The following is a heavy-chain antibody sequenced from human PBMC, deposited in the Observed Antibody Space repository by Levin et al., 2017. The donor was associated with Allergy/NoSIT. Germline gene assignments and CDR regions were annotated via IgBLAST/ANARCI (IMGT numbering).Heavy chain of an antibody. CDR2: INPSGGST. J-gene: IGHJ3*02. CDR3: ARPWLVRVPDDAFDS. Sequence: ASVKVSCKASGYTFTSYYMHWVRQAPGQGLEWMGIINPSGGSTSYAQKFQGRVTMTRDTSTSTVYMELSSLRSEDTAVYYCARPWLVRVPDDAFDSWGQGTMVTVSS. V-gene: IGHV1-46*01. D-gene: IGHD6-19*01. CDR1: GYTFTSYY.